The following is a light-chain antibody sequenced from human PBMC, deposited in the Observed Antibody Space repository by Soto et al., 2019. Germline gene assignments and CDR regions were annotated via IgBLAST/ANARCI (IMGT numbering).Light chain of an antibody. CDR1: QSVSSSY. Sequence: EIVLTQSPGTLSLSPGERATLSCRASQSVSSSYLAWYQHKPGQAPRLLIYRVSNRAAGIPDRFSGSGSGTDFTLTISRLEPEDFAVYYCQQSGTFGQGTKVEIK. J-gene: IGKJ1*01. CDR2: RVS. CDR3: QQSGT. V-gene: IGKV3-20*01.